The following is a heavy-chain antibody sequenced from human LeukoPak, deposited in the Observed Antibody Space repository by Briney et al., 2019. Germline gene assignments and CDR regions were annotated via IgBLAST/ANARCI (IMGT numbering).Heavy chain of an antibody. Sequence: ASVKVSCEASGYTFTGYYMHWVRQAPGQGLEWMGRINPNSGGTNYAQKFQGRVTMTRDTSISTAYVELSRLRSDDTAVYYCARDLAPLLWFGELYWFDPWGQGTLVTVSS. CDR2: INPNSGGT. D-gene: IGHD3-10*01. V-gene: IGHV1-2*06. CDR1: GYTFTGYY. CDR3: ARDLAPLLWFGELYWFDP. J-gene: IGHJ5*02.